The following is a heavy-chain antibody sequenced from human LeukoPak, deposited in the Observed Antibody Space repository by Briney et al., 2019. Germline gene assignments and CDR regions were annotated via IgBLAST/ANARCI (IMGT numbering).Heavy chain of an antibody. CDR3: ARDYKYAFDN. D-gene: IGHD5-24*01. V-gene: IGHV3-11*04. Sequence: GGSLRLSCAASGFNFCDHYMSWVRQTPGRGLEWVTYISGSGATLHHADSVKGRFTISGDKAKNSLYLQMNSLRVEDTAVYYCARDYKYAFDNWGQGTLVTVSS. CDR2: ISGSGATL. J-gene: IGHJ4*02. CDR1: GFNFCDHY.